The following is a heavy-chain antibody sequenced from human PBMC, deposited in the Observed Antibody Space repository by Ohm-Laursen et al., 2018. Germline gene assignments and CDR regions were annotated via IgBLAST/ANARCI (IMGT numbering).Heavy chain of an antibody. V-gene: IGHV4-34*01. J-gene: IGHJ4*02. CDR2: INHSGST. D-gene: IGHD2-8*01. Sequence: SETLSLTCAVYGGSFSGYYWSWIRQPPGKGLEWIGEINHSGSTNYNPSLKSRVTISVDTSKNQFSLKLSSETAADTAVYYCARGGVHPFDYWGQGTLVTVSS. CDR1: GGSFSGYY. CDR3: ARGGVHPFDY.